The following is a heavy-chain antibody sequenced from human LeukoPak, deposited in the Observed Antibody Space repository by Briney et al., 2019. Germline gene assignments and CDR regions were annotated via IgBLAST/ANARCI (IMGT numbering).Heavy chain of an antibody. D-gene: IGHD6-13*01. CDR1: GFTFNTFW. J-gene: IGHJ5*02. V-gene: IGHV3-7*01. CDR3: ARDAAGNDP. CDR2: IKEDGTKK. Sequence: GGSLRLSCAASGFTFNTFWMSWVRQTPGKGLEWVANIKEDGTKKYYVDSVKGRFTISRDNAENSLYLQMNSLRAEDTAVYYCARDAAGNDPWGQGTLVTVSS.